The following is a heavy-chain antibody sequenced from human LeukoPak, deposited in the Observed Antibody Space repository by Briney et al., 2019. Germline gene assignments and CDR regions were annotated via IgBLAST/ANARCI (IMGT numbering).Heavy chain of an antibody. J-gene: IGHJ3*02. V-gene: IGHV4-30-2*01. CDR2: IYHSGST. D-gene: IGHD3-22*01. Sequence: SETLSLTCAVSGGSISSGGYSWSWIRQPPGKGLEWVGCIYHSGSTYYNPSLKSRVTISVDRSKNQFSLKLSSVTAADTAVYYCARAYYDSSGYDAFDIRGQGTMVTVSS. CDR1: GGSISSGGYS. CDR3: ARAYYDSSGYDAFDI.